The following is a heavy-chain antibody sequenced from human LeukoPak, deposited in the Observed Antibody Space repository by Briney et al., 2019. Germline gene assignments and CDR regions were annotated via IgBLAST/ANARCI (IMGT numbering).Heavy chain of an antibody. D-gene: IGHD3-3*01. V-gene: IGHV3-48*03. CDR1: GFTFSSYE. Sequence: QPGGSLRLSCAASGFTFSSYEMNWVRQAPGKGLEWVSYISSSGSTLYYADSVKGRFTISRDNAKNSLYLQMNSLRAEDTAVYYCARGREEWSFGYHYYGMDVWGQGTTVTVSS. CDR2: ISSSGSTL. CDR3: ARGREEWSFGYHYYGMDV. J-gene: IGHJ6*02.